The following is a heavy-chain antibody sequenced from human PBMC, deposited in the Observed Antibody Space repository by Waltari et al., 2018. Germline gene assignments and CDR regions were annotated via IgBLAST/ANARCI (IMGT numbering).Heavy chain of an antibody. D-gene: IGHD2-2*01. CDR1: GLPFSNYW. Sequence: EVQLVESGGGFVQPGGALRLSCAASGLPFSNYWMTWVRQAPGKGLEWVANIKADGSEKFYVDSVKGRFTVSRDNAKNSLYLQMNSLRAEDTAVYYCARQLWCRSTSCYGEYYFDYWGQGTLVTVSS. CDR3: ARQLWCRSTSCYGEYYFDY. V-gene: IGHV3-7*01. J-gene: IGHJ4*02. CDR2: IKADGSEK.